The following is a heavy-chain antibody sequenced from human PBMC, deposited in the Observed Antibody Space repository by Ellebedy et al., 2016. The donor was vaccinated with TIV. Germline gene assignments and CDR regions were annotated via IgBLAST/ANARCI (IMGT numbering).Heavy chain of an antibody. CDR1: GYTLTELS. V-gene: IGHV1-24*01. CDR3: ATCTNGVCYGDY. CDR2: FDPEDGET. Sequence: ASVKVSCXVSGYTLTELSMHWVRQAPGKGLEWMGGFDPEDGETIYAQKFQGRVTMTEDTSTDTAYMELSSLRSEDTAVYYCATCTNGVCYGDYWGQGTLVTVSS. J-gene: IGHJ4*02. D-gene: IGHD2-8*01.